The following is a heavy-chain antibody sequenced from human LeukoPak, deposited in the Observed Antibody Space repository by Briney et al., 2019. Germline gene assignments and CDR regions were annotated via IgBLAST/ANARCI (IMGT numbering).Heavy chain of an antibody. Sequence: GGSLRLSCAASRFTFSNYVMHWVRQAPGKGLEWVAVISYDGSDKYYADSVKGRFTISRDNSKNTLYLQMNSLRAEDTAVYYCARGSGYSYGFTGRERTKSRLDYWGQGTLVTVSS. CDR2: ISYDGSDK. CDR3: ARGSGYSYGFTGRERTKSRLDY. J-gene: IGHJ4*02. V-gene: IGHV3-30*03. D-gene: IGHD5-18*01. CDR1: RFTFSNYV.